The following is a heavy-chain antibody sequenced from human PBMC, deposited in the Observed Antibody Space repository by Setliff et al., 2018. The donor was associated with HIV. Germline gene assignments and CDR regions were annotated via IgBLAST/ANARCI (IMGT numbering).Heavy chain of an antibody. CDR2: IYHNGIT. J-gene: IGHJ4*02. V-gene: IGHV4-38-2*02. Sequence: PSETLSLTCNVSGYSISSGYFWGWIRQPPGKGLEWIGTIYHNGITYYNPSLKSRATISVDTSKNHFSLKVRSVTAADTAVYYCARGRLETTDDWGQGMLVTVSS. CDR3: ARGRLETTDD. CDR1: GYSISSGYF. D-gene: IGHD3-10*01.